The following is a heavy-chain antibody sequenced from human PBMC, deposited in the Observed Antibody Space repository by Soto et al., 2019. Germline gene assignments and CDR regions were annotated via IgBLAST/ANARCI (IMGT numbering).Heavy chain of an antibody. V-gene: IGHV5-10-1*01. Sequence: GESLKISCKGSGYSFSTYWINWVRQMPGKGLEWMGRIDPSDSNTNYNPSFQGHVTISADKSISTAYLQWSSLKASDTAMYYCARQRYQLLSTVGIYYYGMDVWGQGTTVTVSS. CDR1: GYSFSTYW. J-gene: IGHJ6*02. CDR3: ARQRYQLLSTVGIYYYGMDV. CDR2: IDPSDSNT. D-gene: IGHD2-2*01.